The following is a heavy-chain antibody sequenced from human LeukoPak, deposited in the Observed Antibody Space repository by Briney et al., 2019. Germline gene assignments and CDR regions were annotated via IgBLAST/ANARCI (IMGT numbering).Heavy chain of an antibody. CDR2: IYYSGST. Sequence: SETLSLTCTVSGGSISSYYWSWIRQPPGKGLEGIGYIYYSGSTNYNPSLKSRVTISVDPSKTQFSLMLSSVTAADTAVYHCARIPQLDYDSSGYHLRDAFDIWGQGTMVTVSS. V-gene: IGHV4-59*08. CDR1: GGSISSYY. D-gene: IGHD3-22*01. CDR3: ARIPQLDYDSSGYHLRDAFDI. J-gene: IGHJ3*02.